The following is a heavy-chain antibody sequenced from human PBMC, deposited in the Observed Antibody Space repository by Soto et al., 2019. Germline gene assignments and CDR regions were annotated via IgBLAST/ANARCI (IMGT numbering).Heavy chain of an antibody. Sequence: QVQLVQSGVEVKKPGSSVKVSCKAAGGSFSIYTVFWVRQAPGQGLEWMGRIIPMFDIANYAQNFQGRVTFNADKSTDTVYMEMLNLRSDDTAVYYCTRGSWSAEVFDIWGQGTLVTVSS. D-gene: IGHD6-13*01. CDR2: IIPMFDIA. J-gene: IGHJ3*02. CDR1: GGSFSIYT. V-gene: IGHV1-69*02. CDR3: TRGSWSAEVFDI.